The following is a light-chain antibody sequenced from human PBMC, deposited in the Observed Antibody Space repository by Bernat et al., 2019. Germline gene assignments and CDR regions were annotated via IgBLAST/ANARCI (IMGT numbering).Light chain of an antibody. CDR1: SSNLGTKT. Sequence: QSVLSQPPSASGTPGQTVTISCSGSSSNLGTKTANWFQQFPGTAPKLIIYTNNHRPSDVPDRFSASKSGTSASLAISGLQSDDAADYYCAAWDDRLNGFGFGTGTKLTV. CDR2: TNN. V-gene: IGLV1-44*01. J-gene: IGLJ1*01. CDR3: AAWDDRLNGFG.